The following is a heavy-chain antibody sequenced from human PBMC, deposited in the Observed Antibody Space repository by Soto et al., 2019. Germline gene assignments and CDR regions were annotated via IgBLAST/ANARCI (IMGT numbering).Heavy chain of an antibody. CDR3: ARQRMAPAQYSCDP. V-gene: IGHV4-61*01. CDR2: ILPSGST. CDR1: GGSVSSGSYN. J-gene: IGHJ5*02. Sequence: QVQLQVSGPELVKPSETLSLTCTVSGGSVSSGSYNWTWIRQSPGKGLAWMGYILPSGSTDYNPSLKSRVTISVDTSKNEFFLMLRSAPAAGTAVYFCARQRMAPAQYSCDPLGQGMLVTGSS. D-gene: IGHD2-15*01.